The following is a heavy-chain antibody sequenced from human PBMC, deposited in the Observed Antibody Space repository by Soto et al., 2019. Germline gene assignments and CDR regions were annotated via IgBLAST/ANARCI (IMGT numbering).Heavy chain of an antibody. J-gene: IGHJ3*02. Sequence: SVKVSCKASGFTFTSSAMQWVRQARGQRLEWIGWIVVGSGNTNYAQKFQERVTITRDMSTSTAYMELSSLRSEDTAVYYCAARGYDYIWGSYRSPNDAFDIWGQGTMVTVSS. V-gene: IGHV1-58*02. D-gene: IGHD3-16*02. CDR3: AARGYDYIWGSYRSPNDAFDI. CDR1: GFTFTSSA. CDR2: IVVGSGNT.